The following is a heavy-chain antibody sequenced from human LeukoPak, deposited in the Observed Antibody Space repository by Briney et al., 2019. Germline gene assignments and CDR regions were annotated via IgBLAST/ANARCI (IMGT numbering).Heavy chain of an antibody. D-gene: IGHD1-26*01. CDR2: IRYDGSNK. CDR1: GFTFSTYG. CDR3: AKGVNVGGTRLVDY. J-gene: IGHJ4*02. Sequence: GGSLRLSCAASGFTFSTYGMHWVRQAPGKGLEGVAFIRYDGSNKYYADSVKGRFTISRDNSENTLYLQMNSLRAEDTAVYYCAKGVNVGGTRLVDYWGQGTLVTVSS. V-gene: IGHV3-30*02.